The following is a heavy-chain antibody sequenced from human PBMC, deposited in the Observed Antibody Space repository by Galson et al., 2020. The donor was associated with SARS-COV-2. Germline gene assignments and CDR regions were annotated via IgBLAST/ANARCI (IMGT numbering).Heavy chain of an antibody. D-gene: IGHD2-8*01. J-gene: IGHJ6*03. CDR1: GFTFDDYA. Sequence: SLKISCAASGFTFDDYAMHWVRQAPGKGLEWVSGISWNSGSIGYADSVKGRFAISRDNVKNSLYPQMNSLRAEDTALYYCAKDIAAGCTKGVCYGGFYYMDVWGKGTTVTVSS. CDR3: AKDIAAGCTKGVCYGGFYYMDV. CDR2: ISWNSGSI. V-gene: IGHV3-9*01.